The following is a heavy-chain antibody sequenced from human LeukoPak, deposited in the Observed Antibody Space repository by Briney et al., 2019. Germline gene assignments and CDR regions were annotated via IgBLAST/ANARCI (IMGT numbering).Heavy chain of an antibody. CDR1: GFSISSYW. Sequence: SGGSLRLSCAASGFSISSYWMSWVRQAPGKGLEWVANIKQDGSEKYYVDSVKGRFTISRDNAKNSLYLQMNSLRAEDTAVYYCARDGSGWYYYDGNVKLDYWGQGTLVTVSS. CDR2: IKQDGSEK. D-gene: IGHD3-22*01. J-gene: IGHJ4*02. V-gene: IGHV3-7*01. CDR3: ARDGSGWYYYDGNVKLDY.